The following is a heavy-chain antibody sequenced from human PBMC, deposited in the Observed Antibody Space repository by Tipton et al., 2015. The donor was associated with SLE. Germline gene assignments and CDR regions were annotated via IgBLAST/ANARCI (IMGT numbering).Heavy chain of an antibody. CDR2: FYGGST. CDR1: GGSINSRY. D-gene: IGHD3-22*01. J-gene: IGHJ4*02. CDR3: ARQPYYESPFDY. Sequence: TLSLTCTVSGGSINSRYCSWIRQPPGKGLEWIGYFYGGSTRYNPSLRGRVTISGDTSKNQFSLTLNSVTAADTAVYFCARQPYYESPFDYWGQGTLVTVSS. V-gene: IGHV4-59*08.